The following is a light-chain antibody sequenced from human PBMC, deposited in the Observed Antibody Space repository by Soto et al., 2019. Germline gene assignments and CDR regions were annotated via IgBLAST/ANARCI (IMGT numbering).Light chain of an antibody. Sequence: EIVLTQSPGTLSLSPGERATLSCRASQSVSSNLAWYQQKPGQAPRLLIYGASTRATGIPARFSGSGSGTEFTIAISSLQAEECAVYFCEEYSSGPKRLGEGTRLDIK. J-gene: IGKJ1*01. CDR2: GAS. CDR3: EEYSSGPKR. CDR1: QSVSSN. V-gene: IGKV3-15*01.